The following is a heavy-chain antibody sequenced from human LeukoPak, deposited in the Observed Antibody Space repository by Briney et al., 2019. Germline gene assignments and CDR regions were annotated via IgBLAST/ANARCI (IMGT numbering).Heavy chain of an antibody. J-gene: IGHJ4*02. V-gene: IGHV4-59*01. Sequence: SETLSLTCSVSGVSISTYYWICIRQPPAKGLEWMGFFSYSGSTKYNPSLKSRVTMSVDTSKNQFSLKLSSVTAADTAVYYCARMYSGTSYYFDYWGQGTLVTVSS. D-gene: IGHD1-26*01. CDR1: GVSISTYY. CDR2: FSYSGST. CDR3: ARMYSGTSYYFDY.